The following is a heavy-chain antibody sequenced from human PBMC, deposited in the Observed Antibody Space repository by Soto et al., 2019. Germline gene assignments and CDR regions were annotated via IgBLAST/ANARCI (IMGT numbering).Heavy chain of an antibody. Sequence: XGTLSLTCAVYGGSFSGYYWSWIRQPPGKGLEWIGEINHSGSTDYNPSLKSRVTISVDTSKNQFSLKLSSVTAADTAVYYCVRWELLGYYFDYWGQGTLVTVSS. CDR2: INHSGST. V-gene: IGHV4-34*01. J-gene: IGHJ4*02. CDR3: VRWELLGYYFDY. D-gene: IGHD1-26*01. CDR1: GGSFSGYY.